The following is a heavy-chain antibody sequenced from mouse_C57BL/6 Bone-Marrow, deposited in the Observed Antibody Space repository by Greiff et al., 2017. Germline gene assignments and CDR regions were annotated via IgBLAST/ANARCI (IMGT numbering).Heavy chain of an antibody. CDR1: GYTFTDYY. D-gene: IGHD1-1*01. Sequence: EVQLQQSGPVLVKPGASVKMSCKASGYTFTDYYMNWVKQSHGKSLEWIGVINPYNGGTSYNQKFKGKATLTVDKSSSNAYMELNSLTSEDSAVYYCARGITTVVARLYWYFDVWGTGTTVTVSS. CDR3: ARGITTVVARLYWYFDV. V-gene: IGHV1-19*01. CDR2: INPYNGGT. J-gene: IGHJ1*03.